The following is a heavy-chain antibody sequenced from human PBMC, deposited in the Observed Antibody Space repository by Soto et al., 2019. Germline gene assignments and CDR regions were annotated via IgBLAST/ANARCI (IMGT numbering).Heavy chain of an antibody. CDR1: GFTFSIYA. D-gene: IGHD5-12*01. CDR2: ITNNGDTT. J-gene: IGHJ3*01. V-gene: IGHV3-23*04. CDR3: AMSAGYVGAFDV. Sequence: EKQLVESGGALAQPGGSLRLSCVGSGFTFSIYALTWVRQAPGKGLEWVSLITNNGDTTFFGDSVKGRFSISRDKSKKTLYLQPVNLRAGDPAVYYGAMSAGYVGAFDVWGEVTMVAVSS.